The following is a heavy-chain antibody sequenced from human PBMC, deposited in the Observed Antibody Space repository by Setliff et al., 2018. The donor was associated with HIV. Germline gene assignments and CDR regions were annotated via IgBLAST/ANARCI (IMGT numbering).Heavy chain of an antibody. D-gene: IGHD3-16*02. CDR3: ARHYRELLGDAFDI. CDR2: IYYSGST. J-gene: IGHJ3*02. CDR1: GGSIRATSYY. V-gene: IGHV4-39*01. Sequence: KPSETLSLTCTVSGGSIRATSYYWGWIRQPPGKGLEWIGSIYYSGSTKYNPSLKSRVTISLDMSKNQFSLKLNSVTAADTAFYYCARHYRELLGDAFDIWGQGTLVTVSS.